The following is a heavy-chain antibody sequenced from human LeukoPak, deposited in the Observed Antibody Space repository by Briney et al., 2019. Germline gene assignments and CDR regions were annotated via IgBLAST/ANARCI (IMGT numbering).Heavy chain of an antibody. V-gene: IGHV1-69*04. J-gene: IGHJ4*02. D-gene: IGHD3-16*01. CDR2: IIPILGIA. CDR3: ARSITSVDY. CDR1: GGTFNSYA. Sequence: SVKVSCKASGGTFNSYAISWVRQAPGQGLEWMGRIIPILGIANYAQRFQGRVTITADKSTSTAYMELSSLRSEDTAVYYCARSITSVDYWGQGTLVTVSS.